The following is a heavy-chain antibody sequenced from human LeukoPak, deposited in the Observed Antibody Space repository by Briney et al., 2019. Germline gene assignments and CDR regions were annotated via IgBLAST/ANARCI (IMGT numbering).Heavy chain of an antibody. CDR2: GHSSGKT. D-gene: IGHD6-19*01. Sequence: TSETLSLTCSVSGDSITNYHWSWIRQPAGKGLEWIGQGHSSGKTNYNPPLASRVTVSIDTPENQFSLTIRSLTAADTAIYYCARRDITSGWSFNYWGQGILVTVS. CDR1: GDSITNYH. CDR3: ARRDITSGWSFNY. J-gene: IGHJ4*02. V-gene: IGHV4-4*07.